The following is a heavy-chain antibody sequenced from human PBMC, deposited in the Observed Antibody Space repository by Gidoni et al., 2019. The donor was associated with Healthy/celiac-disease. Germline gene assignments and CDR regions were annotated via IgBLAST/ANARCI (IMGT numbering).Heavy chain of an antibody. V-gene: IGHV1-2*04. CDR3: AVGGPMYYYDSSGSKYGMDV. CDR1: GHTFTGYY. J-gene: IGHJ6*02. CDR2: INPNSGGT. D-gene: IGHD3-22*01. Sequence: QVQLVQSGAEVKKPGASVKVSCKASGHTFTGYYMHWGRQAPGQGLEWMGWINPNSGGTNYAQKFQGWVTMTRDTSISTAYMELSRLRSDDTAVYYCAVGGPMYYYDSSGSKYGMDVWGQGTTVTVSS.